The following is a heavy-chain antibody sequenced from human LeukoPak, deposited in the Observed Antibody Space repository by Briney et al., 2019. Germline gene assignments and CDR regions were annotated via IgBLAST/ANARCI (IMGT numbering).Heavy chain of an antibody. CDR1: GGTFSSYA. D-gene: IGHD3-16*01. J-gene: IGHJ4*02. CDR3: ARGRRGGGRSRLGELPYPTPLDY. V-gene: IGHV1-69*13. CDR2: IIPIFGTA. Sequence: SVKVSCKASGGTFSSYAISWVRQAPGQGLEWMGGIIPIFGTANYAQKFQGRVTITADESTSTAYMELSSLRSEDTAVYYCARGRRGGGRSRLGELPYPTPLDYWGQGTLVTVSS.